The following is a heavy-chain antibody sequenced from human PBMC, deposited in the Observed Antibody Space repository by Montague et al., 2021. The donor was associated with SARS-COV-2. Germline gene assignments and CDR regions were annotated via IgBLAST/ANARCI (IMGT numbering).Heavy chain of an antibody. CDR1: GFIFRHYA. V-gene: IGHV3-23*01. CDR2: ISTSGDYT. D-gene: IGHD5-24*01. Sequence: SLRLSCGASGFIFRHYAMSWVRQAPGKGLEWVSGISTSGDYTYYADSXKGRFTISRDNSRNTLYLQMNSLRAEDTAIYYCAKDREMDYSADYWGQGTLVTVSS. J-gene: IGHJ4*02. CDR3: AKDREMDYSADY.